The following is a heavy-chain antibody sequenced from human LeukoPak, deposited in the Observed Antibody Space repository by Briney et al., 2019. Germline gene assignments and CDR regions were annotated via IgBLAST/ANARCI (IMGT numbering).Heavy chain of an antibody. CDR3: ARGPPWQQLVYYYYGMDV. CDR2: MNPNSGNT. D-gene: IGHD6-13*01. V-gene: IGHV1-8*01. J-gene: IGHJ6*02. CDR1: GYTFTSYD. Sequence: ASVKVSCKASGYTFTSYDINWVRQATGQGLEWMGWMNPNSGNTGYAQKFQGRVTMTRNTSISTAYMELSSLRSGDTAVYYCARGPPWQQLVYYYYGMDVWGQGTTVTVSS.